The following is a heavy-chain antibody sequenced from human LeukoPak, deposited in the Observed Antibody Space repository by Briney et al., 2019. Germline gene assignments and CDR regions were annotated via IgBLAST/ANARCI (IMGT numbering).Heavy chain of an antibody. CDR3: ARVGDTALVTYFFDY. Sequence: SETLSPTCTVSGASISSSVYYWGWIRQPPGKGLEWIGSIYYSGSTYYNPSLKTRVTISIDTSKSQFSLRLSSVTAADTAVYYCARVGDTALVTYFFDYWGQGTLVTVSS. CDR2: IYYSGST. J-gene: IGHJ4*02. D-gene: IGHD5-18*01. V-gene: IGHV4-39*07. CDR1: GASISSSVYY.